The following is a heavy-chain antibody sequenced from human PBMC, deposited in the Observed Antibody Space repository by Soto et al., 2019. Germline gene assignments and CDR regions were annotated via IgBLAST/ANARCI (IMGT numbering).Heavy chain of an antibody. D-gene: IGHD5-18*01. V-gene: IGHV4-34*01. J-gene: IGHJ4*02. CDR1: GGSFSGYY. CDR3: ARGNRGYSYGPLFDY. CDR2: INHSGST. Sequence: QVQLPQWGAGLLKPSETLSLTCAVYGGSFSGYYWSWIRQPPGKGLEWIGEINHSGSTNYNPSLKSRVTISVDTSKNPFSLKLSSVTAADTAVYYCARGNRGYSYGPLFDYWGQGTLVTVSS.